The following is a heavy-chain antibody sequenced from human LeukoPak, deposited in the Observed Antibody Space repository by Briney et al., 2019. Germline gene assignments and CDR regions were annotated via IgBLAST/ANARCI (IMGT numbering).Heavy chain of an antibody. Sequence: ASETLSLTCTVSGGSISSSSYYWGWIRQPPGKGLEWIGSIYYSGSTYYNPSLKSRVTISVKTSKNQFSLKLSSVTAADTAVYYCARGFYYDSSGYYEGFDYWGQGTLVTVSS. V-gene: IGHV4-39*07. CDR3: ARGFYYDSSGYYEGFDY. CDR2: IYYSGST. D-gene: IGHD3-22*01. CDR1: GGSISSSSYY. J-gene: IGHJ4*02.